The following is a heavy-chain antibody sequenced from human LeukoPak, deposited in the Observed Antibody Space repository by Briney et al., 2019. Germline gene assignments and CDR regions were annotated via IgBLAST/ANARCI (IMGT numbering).Heavy chain of an antibody. Sequence: GGSLRLSCAVSGITLSNYGMSWVRQAPGKGLEWVSSITTISHYIYYAGAVRGRFTISRDNAKNSLYLQMNSLRGEDTAVYYCARSGGPGTYHQLRYNWFDPWGQGTLVTVSS. CDR1: GITLSNYG. D-gene: IGHD3-10*01. CDR2: ITTISHYI. CDR3: ARSGGPGTYHQLRYNWFDP. J-gene: IGHJ5*02. V-gene: IGHV3-21*01.